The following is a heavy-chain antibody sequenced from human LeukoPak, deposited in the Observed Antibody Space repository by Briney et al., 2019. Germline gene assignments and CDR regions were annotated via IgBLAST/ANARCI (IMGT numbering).Heavy chain of an antibody. Sequence: GGSLRLSCAASGFTFSSYAMSWVRQAPGKGLEWVSAISGSGGSTYYADSVKGRFTISRDNSKNTLYLQMNSLRAEDTAVYYCAKDTYYDFWSGYSPGDYWGQGTLVTVSS. CDR3: AKDTYYDFWSGYSPGDY. D-gene: IGHD3-3*01. J-gene: IGHJ4*02. CDR1: GFTFSSYA. CDR2: ISGSGGST. V-gene: IGHV3-23*01.